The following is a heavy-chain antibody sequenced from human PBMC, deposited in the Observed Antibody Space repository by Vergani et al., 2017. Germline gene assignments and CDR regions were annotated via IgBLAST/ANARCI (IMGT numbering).Heavy chain of an antibody. CDR2: IKQDGSEK. CDR1: GFTFSSYW. Sequence: EVQLVESGGGLVQPGGSLRLSCAASGFTFSSYWMSWVRQAPGKGLEWVANIKQDGSEKYYVDSVKGRFTISRDNAKNLLYLQMNSLRAEDTAVYYCARDHGSSSRQGYYYYGMDVWGQGTTVTVSS. J-gene: IGHJ6*02. CDR3: ARDHGSSSRQGYYYYGMDV. V-gene: IGHV3-7*04. D-gene: IGHD6-13*01.